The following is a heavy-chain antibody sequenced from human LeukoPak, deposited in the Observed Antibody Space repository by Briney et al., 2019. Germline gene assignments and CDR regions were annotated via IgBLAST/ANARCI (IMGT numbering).Heavy chain of an antibody. CDR2: ISYDGSNK. D-gene: IGHD3-22*01. J-gene: IGHJ3*02. CDR1: GFTFSSYG. Sequence: PGGSLRLSCAASGFTFSSYGMHWVRQAPGKGLEWVAVISYDGSNKYYADSVKGRFTISRDNSKNTLYLQMNSLRAEDTAVYYCARGRSGYYHFDVFDIWGQGTMVTVSS. CDR3: ARGRSGYYHFDVFDI. V-gene: IGHV3-30*03.